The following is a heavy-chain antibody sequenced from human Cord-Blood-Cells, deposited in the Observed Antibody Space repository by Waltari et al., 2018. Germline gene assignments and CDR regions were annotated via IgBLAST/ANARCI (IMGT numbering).Heavy chain of an antibody. Sequence: GFTFSSYAMRWVRQAPGKGLEWVSAISGSGGSTYYADSVKGRFTISRDNSKNTLYLQMNSLRAEDTAVYYCAKDPTGDYAFDIWGQGTMVTVSS. D-gene: IGHD2-21*01. V-gene: IGHV3-23*01. CDR1: GFTFSSYA. CDR3: AKDPTGDYAFDI. J-gene: IGHJ3*02. CDR2: ISGSGGST.